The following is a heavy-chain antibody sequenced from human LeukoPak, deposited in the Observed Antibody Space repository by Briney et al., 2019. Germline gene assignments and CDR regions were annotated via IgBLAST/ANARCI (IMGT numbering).Heavy chain of an antibody. V-gene: IGHV4-4*07. J-gene: IGHJ3*02. CDR1: GGSISSQY. CDR2: IYSSGST. CDR3: AREGDTRPIPQNAFDI. D-gene: IGHD3-22*01. Sequence: SETLSLTCTVSGGSISSQYWSWIRQPPGKGLEWIGRIYSSGSTNFNPSLKSRVTMSVDMSRNQFSLTLSSVTAADTAVYYCAREGDTRPIPQNAFDIWGQGTVVTVSS.